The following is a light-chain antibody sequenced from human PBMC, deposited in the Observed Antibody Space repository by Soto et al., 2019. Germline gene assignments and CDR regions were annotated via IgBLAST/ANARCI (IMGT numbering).Light chain of an antibody. CDR3: QQRSDWPRLT. J-gene: IGKJ4*01. CDR2: DAS. CDR1: QSVSSY. Sequence: EIVLTQSPATLSLSPGERATLSCRASQSVSSYLAWYPQQPGQAPRLLIYDASNRATGIPARFSGSGSGTDFSLTISSLEPEDFAVYYCQQRSDWPRLTFGGWTKVEIK. V-gene: IGKV3-11*01.